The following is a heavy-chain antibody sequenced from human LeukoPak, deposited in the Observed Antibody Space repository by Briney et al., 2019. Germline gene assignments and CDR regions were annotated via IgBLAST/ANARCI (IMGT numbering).Heavy chain of an antibody. CDR3: ARDRSYYSSGRHRGFDY. CDR1: GGSFSGYY. CDR2: INHSGST. J-gene: IGHJ4*02. D-gene: IGHD3-10*01. Sequence: SETLSLTCAVYGGSFSGYYWSWIRQPPGKGLEWIGEINHSGSTNYNPSLKSRVTISVDTSKNQFSLKLTSVTAADTAVYYCARDRSYYSSGRHRGFDYWGQGTLVTVSS. V-gene: IGHV4-34*01.